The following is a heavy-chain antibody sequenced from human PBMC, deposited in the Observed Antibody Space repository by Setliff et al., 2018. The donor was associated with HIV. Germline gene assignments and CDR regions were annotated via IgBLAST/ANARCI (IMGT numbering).Heavy chain of an antibody. D-gene: IGHD2-2*01. Sequence: SETLSLTCGISGASISTNTYYWGWIRQPPRKGLEWVGSIFYSGDTYYNPSLQSRVTISVDTSKNHFSLNLDSVTAADTAVYYCSLQHGRPMRWFDPWGPGTLVTVSS. CDR1: GASISTNTYY. CDR3: SLQHGRPMRWFDP. CDR2: IFYSGDT. J-gene: IGHJ5*02. V-gene: IGHV4-39*07.